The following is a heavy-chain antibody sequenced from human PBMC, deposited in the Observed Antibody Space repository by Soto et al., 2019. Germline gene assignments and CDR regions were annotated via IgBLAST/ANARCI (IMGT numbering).Heavy chain of an antibody. V-gene: IGHV4-34*02. D-gene: IGHD2-8*01. CDR3: ARGSWAVRFDQ. CDR1: GGSFSGYY. CDR2: INHSGST. J-gene: IGHJ4*02. Sequence: QVHLQQWGAGLLKPSETLSLTCAVSGGSFYGGSFSGYYWSWIRQPPGKGLEWIGEINHSGSTNYNPSLKSRVTISIDTSKNQFSLKLSSVTAADTAIYYCARGSWAVRFDQWGQGTLVAISS.